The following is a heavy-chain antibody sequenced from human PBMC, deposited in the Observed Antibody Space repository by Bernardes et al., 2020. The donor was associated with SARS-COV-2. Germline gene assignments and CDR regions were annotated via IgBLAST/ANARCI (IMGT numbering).Heavy chain of an antibody. CDR3: ARVLSPYYYGMDV. CDR1: GFTFSSYW. D-gene: IGHD3-16*01. J-gene: IGHJ6*02. Sequence: GGSLRLSCAASGFTFSSYWMSWVRQAPGKGLEWVANIKQDGSEKYYVDSVKGRFTISRDNAKNSLYLQMNSLRAEDTAVYYCARVLSPYYYGMDVWGQGTPVTVSS. V-gene: IGHV3-7*04. CDR2: IKQDGSEK.